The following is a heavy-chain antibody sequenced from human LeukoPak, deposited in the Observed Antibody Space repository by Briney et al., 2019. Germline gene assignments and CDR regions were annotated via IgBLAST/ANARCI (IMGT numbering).Heavy chain of an antibody. J-gene: IGHJ5*02. Sequence: PGGSLRLSCAASGFTFSSYEMHWVRQAPGKGLEWVSSISGSGGSTYYADSVKGRFTISRDNSKNTLYLQMNSLRAEDTAVYYCAKEAVGSRTNYNWFDPWGQGTLVTVSS. D-gene: IGHD6-13*01. CDR1: GFTFSSYE. V-gene: IGHV3-23*01. CDR2: ISGSGGST. CDR3: AKEAVGSRTNYNWFDP.